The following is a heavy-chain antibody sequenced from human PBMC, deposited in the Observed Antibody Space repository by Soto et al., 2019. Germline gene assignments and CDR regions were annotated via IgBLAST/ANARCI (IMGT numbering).Heavy chain of an antibody. CDR3: ARKSRQAGTVDY. J-gene: IGHJ4*02. CDR2: ISSSSSYT. CDR1: GFTFSDYY. D-gene: IGHD6-13*01. Sequence: QVQLVESGGGLVKPGGSLRLSCAASGFTFSDYYMSWIRQAPGKGLEWVSYISSSSSYTNYADSVKGRFTISRDNAKNSLYLHMNSLRAEDTAVYYCARKSRQAGTVDYWGQGTLVTVSS. V-gene: IGHV3-11*06.